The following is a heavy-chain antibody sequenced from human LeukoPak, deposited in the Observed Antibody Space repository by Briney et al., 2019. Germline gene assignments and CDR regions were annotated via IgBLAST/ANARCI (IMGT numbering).Heavy chain of an antibody. Sequence: PSETLSLTCTVSGGSFSGYFWSWIRQPPGKGPEWIGEINHKGNTNYNPSLKSRVTISVDTSKNQFSLKLSPVTAAETAVYYCAREISWARGAFDIWGQGTKVTVSS. CDR3: AREISWARGAFDI. CDR2: INHKGNT. J-gene: IGHJ3*02. V-gene: IGHV4-34*01. CDR1: GGSFSGYF. D-gene: IGHD3-16*01.